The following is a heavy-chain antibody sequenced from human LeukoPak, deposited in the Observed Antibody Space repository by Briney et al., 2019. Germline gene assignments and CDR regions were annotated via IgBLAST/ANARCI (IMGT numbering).Heavy chain of an antibody. J-gene: IGHJ6*03. D-gene: IGHD1-1*01. CDR1: GGSISSGSHY. CDR3: ARAGTGTSFPYYYYMGV. CDR2: FYTSETT. Sequence: SETLSLTCTVSGGSISSGSHYWSWIRQPAGKGLEWIVRFYTSETTNYNPSLKSRVTISLDMSTNQFSLKLSSVTAADTAVYYCARAGTGTSFPYYYYMGVWGKGSTVAVSS. V-gene: IGHV4-61*02.